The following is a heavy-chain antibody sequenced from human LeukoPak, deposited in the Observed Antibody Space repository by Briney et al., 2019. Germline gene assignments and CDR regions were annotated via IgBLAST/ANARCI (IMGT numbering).Heavy chain of an antibody. CDR1: GFTVGSNY. CDR2: IYGSGGT. D-gene: IGHD7-27*01. V-gene: IGHV3-66*01. Sequence: GASLRLSCTASGFTVGSNYMSWVRQAPGKGLEWVSVIYGSGGTYYADSVKGRFSVSRDNSQKTMYLQMNSLRVEDTAVYFCTREVTGDDAFDIWGQGTMVTVSS. CDR3: TREVTGDDAFDI. J-gene: IGHJ3*02.